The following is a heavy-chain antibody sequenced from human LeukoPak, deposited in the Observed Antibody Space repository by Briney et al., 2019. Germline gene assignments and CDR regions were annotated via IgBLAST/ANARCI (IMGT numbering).Heavy chain of an antibody. CDR1: GFTFSSYA. CDR2: IPYDGSNK. J-gene: IGHJ4*02. CDR3: ARGSSSGWKKYYFDY. D-gene: IGHD6-19*01. V-gene: IGHV3-30-3*01. Sequence: PGGSLRLSCAASGFTFSSYAMHWVRQAPGKGLEWVAVIPYDGSNKYYADSVKGRFTISRDNSKNTLYLQMNSLRAEDTAVYYCARGSSSGWKKYYFDYWGQGTLVTVSS.